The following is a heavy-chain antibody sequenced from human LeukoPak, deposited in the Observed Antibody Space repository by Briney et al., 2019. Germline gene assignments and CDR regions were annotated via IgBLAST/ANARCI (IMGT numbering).Heavy chain of an antibody. CDR2: IWFDGSNK. J-gene: IGHJ4*02. D-gene: IGHD6-13*01. Sequence: PGGSLRLSCVASGFTFSGYGMHWVRQAPGKGPEWVAVIWFDGSNKYYADSVKGRFTISRDNSKNTLYLEMNSLRAEDTAVYYCASAAGPFDNWGQGTLVTVSS. CDR3: ASAAGPFDN. CDR1: GFTFSGYG. V-gene: IGHV3-33*01.